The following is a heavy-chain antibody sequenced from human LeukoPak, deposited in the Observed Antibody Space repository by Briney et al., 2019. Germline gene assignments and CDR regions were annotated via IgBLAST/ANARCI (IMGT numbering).Heavy chain of an antibody. CDR2: MNPNSGNT. Sequence: ASVKVSCKASGYTFTGYYMHWVRQATGQGLEWMGWMNPNSGNTGYAQKFQGRVTMTRNTSISTAYMELSSLRSEDTAVYYCARVMVRGPKGRYYFDYWGQGTLVTVSS. V-gene: IGHV1-8*02. D-gene: IGHD3-10*01. CDR3: ARVMVRGPKGRYYFDY. CDR1: GYTFTGYY. J-gene: IGHJ4*02.